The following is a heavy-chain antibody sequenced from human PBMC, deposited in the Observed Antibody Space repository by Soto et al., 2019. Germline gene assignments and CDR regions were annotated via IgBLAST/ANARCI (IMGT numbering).Heavy chain of an antibody. CDR3: GREAGDYDLYFEL. J-gene: IGHJ2*01. D-gene: IGHD3-3*01. CDR2: ISPKSGDT. Sequence: QVQLLQSGAEVKEPGASVKVSCKTSGYMFSSHGLYWVRQAPGQGLEWMGWISPKSGDTNYVQSLQGRLTLSTDTSTSTAYLELRSLTSDGPAVYYCGREAGDYDLYFELWGRGTPVTVSS. CDR1: GYMFSSHG. V-gene: IGHV1-18*01.